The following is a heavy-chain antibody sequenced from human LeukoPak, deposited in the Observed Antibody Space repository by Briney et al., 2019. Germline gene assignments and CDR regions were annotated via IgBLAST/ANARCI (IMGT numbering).Heavy chain of an antibody. CDR1: GFTFSGSA. CDR3: TPSLYDILTGSDY. D-gene: IGHD3-9*01. CDR2: IRSKANSYAT. V-gene: IGHV3-73*01. J-gene: IGHJ4*02. Sequence: GGCLKLSCAASGFTFSGSAMHWVRQASGKGLEWVGLIRSKANSYATAYAASVKGRFTISRDDSKNTAYLQMNSLKTEDTAVYYCTPSLYDILTGSDYWGQGTLVTVSS.